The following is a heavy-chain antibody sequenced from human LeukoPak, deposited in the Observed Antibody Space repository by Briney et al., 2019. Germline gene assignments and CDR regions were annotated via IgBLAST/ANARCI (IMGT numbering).Heavy chain of an antibody. V-gene: IGHV1-69*05. CDR1: GGTFSSYA. D-gene: IGHD5-12*01. CDR3: ARGDIVATFEDY. Sequence: GASVKVSCKASGGTFSSYAISWVRQAPGQGLEWMGGIIPIFGTANYAQKFQGRVTITTDESTSTAYMELSSLRSEDTAVYYCARGDIVATFEDYWGQGTLVTVSS. J-gene: IGHJ4*02. CDR2: IIPIFGTA.